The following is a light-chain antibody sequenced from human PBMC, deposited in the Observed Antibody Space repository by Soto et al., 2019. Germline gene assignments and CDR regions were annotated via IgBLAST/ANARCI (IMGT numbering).Light chain of an antibody. CDR3: QQYNDWPPRWT. V-gene: IGKV3-15*01. Sequence: EIVMTQSPATLSMSPGERATLSCRASQSISINLAWYQQKPGQAPRLLIYGASTRATGIPAGFSGGGSGTEFTLTISSLQSEDFAVYYCQQYNDWPPRWTFGQGTKVEIK. CDR1: QSISIN. CDR2: GAS. J-gene: IGKJ1*01.